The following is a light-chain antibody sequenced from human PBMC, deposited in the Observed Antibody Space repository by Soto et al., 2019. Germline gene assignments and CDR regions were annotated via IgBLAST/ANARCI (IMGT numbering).Light chain of an antibody. CDR2: AAS. CDR3: QQYNDWPPRYT. V-gene: IGKV3-15*01. Sequence: EIVMTQSPATLSVSPGERVSLSCRASQSVSSNVAWYQQKLGQAPRLLMFAASTRATDIPARFSGSGSGIEFTLTISSLQSEDFAVYYCQQYNDWPPRYTFGQGTKLEIK. CDR1: QSVSSN. J-gene: IGKJ2*01.